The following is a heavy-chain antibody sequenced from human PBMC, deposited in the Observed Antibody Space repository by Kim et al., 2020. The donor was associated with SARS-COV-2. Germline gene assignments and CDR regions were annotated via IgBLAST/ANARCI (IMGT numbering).Heavy chain of an antibody. J-gene: IGHJ4*02. CDR3: ARASSLAGEYYFDY. V-gene: IGHV4-39*06. Sequence: SETLSLTCTVSRGSISSSNYYWGWIRQAPGKGLEWIGKIFYSRSADFNASLKSRVTMSVDTSKKQFALHLSSVTAADTAVYYCARASSLAGEYYFDYWGQGTLVTVS. CDR1: RGSISSSNYY. CDR2: IFYSRSA. D-gene: IGHD6-19*01.